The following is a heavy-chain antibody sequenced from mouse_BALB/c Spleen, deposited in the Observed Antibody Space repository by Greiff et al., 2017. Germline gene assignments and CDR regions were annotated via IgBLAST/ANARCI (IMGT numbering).Heavy chain of an antibody. V-gene: IGHV5-6-5*01. CDR2: ISSGGST. D-gene: IGHD1-2*01. J-gene: IGHJ2*01. Sequence: EVKLMESGGGLVKPGGSLKLSCAASGFTFSSYAMSWVRQTPEKRLEWVASISSGGSTYYPDSVKGRFTISRDNARNILYLQMSSLRSEDTAMYYCARESYYGMYYFDYWGQGTTLTVSS. CDR1: GFTFSSYA. CDR3: ARESYYGMYYFDY.